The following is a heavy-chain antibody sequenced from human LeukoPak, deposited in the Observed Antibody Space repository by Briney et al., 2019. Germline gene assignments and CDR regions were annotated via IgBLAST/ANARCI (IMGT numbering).Heavy chain of an antibody. CDR2: ISGSGSST. CDR3: TRRSGATWTHFDY. CDR1: GFTFKNYA. V-gene: IGHV3-23*01. J-gene: IGHJ4*02. D-gene: IGHD2-15*01. Sequence: GGSLRLSCATSGFTFKNYAMTWVRQAPGKELEWVSSISGSGSSTSYADSVKGRFTISRDNSKNTLYVQMNSLRAEDTAVYYCTRRSGATWTHFDYWGQGTLVTVSS.